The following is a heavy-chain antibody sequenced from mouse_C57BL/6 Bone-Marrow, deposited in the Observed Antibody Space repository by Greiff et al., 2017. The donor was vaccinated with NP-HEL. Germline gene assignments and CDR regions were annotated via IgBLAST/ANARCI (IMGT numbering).Heavy chain of an antibody. Sequence: QVQLQQSGAELVRPGTSVKVSCKASGYAFTNYLIEWVKQRPGQGLEWIGVINPGSGGTNYNEKFKGKATLTVDKSSSTAYMQLSSLTSEDSAVYFCARGGGYCPFAYWGQGTLVTVSA. CDR2: INPGSGGT. CDR3: ARGGGYCPFAY. CDR1: GYAFTNYL. D-gene: IGHD2-3*01. J-gene: IGHJ3*01. V-gene: IGHV1-54*01.